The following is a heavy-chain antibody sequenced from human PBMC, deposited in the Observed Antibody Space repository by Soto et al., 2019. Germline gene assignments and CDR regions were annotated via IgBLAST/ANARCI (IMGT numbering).Heavy chain of an antibody. CDR3: ARDSGSGSSSGDFDY. J-gene: IGHJ4*02. Sequence: AAVKVSCKASGYTFTSYYMHWLRQAPGQGLEWMGIINPSGGSTSYAQKFQGRVTMTRDTSTSTVYMEPSSLRSEDTAVYYCARDSGSGSSSGDFDYWGQGTLVTVSS. D-gene: IGHD6-6*01. CDR1: GYTFTSYY. V-gene: IGHV1-46*01. CDR2: INPSGGST.